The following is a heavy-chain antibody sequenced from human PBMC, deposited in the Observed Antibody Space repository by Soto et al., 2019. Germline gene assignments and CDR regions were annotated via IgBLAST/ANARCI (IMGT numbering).Heavy chain of an antibody. V-gene: IGHV1-18*01. J-gene: IGHJ4*02. D-gene: IGHD3-10*01. Sequence: QVQLVQSGAEVKKPGASVKVSCKASGYTFHNYGVNWVRQAPGHGLEWMGRISAYNYNTHYAQNFEGRVTMTTDTSTSTAYMELRSLRSDDTAIYYCARLTGFFRLVLDYWGQGTQVTVSS. CDR2: ISAYNYNT. CDR3: ARLTGFFRLVLDY. CDR1: GYTFHNYG.